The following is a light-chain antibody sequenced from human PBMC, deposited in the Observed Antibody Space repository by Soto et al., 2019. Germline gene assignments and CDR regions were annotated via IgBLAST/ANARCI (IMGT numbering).Light chain of an antibody. CDR2: GNS. J-gene: IGLJ7*01. Sequence: QSVLTQPPSVSGAPGQRVTISSTGSSSNIGAGYDVHWYQQLPGTAPKLLIYGNSNRPSGVPDRFSGSKSGTSVSLAITGLEAEDEADYYCQSYDSSLSGAVFGGGTQLTVL. V-gene: IGLV1-40*01. CDR3: QSYDSSLSGAV. CDR1: SSNIGAGYD.